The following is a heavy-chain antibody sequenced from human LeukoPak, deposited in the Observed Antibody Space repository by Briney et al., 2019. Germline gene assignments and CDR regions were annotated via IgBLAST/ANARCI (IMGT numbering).Heavy chain of an antibody. CDR1: GFTFSNYV. CDR2: ISGSGDST. V-gene: IGHV3-23*01. D-gene: IGHD3-10*01. Sequence: GGSLRLSCAASGFTFSNYVMSWVRQAPGKGLEWVSGISGSGDSTYYADSVKGRFTISRDNSKNTLYLQMNSLRAEDTAVYYCAKDPLLLWFGEPWYFDYWGQGTLVTVSS. J-gene: IGHJ4*02. CDR3: AKDPLLLWFGEPWYFDY.